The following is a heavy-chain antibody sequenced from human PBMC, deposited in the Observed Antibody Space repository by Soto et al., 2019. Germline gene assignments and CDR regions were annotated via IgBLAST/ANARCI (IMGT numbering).Heavy chain of an antibody. CDR1: GGTFSSYA. CDR2: IIPIFGTA. J-gene: IGHJ6*02. V-gene: IGHV1-69*13. Sequence: SVKVSCKASGGTFSSYAISWVRQAPGQGLEWMGGIIPIFGTANYAQKFQGRVTITADESTSTAYMELSSLRPEDTAVYYCAREVRSGLYYYGMDVWGQGTTVTVSS. D-gene: IGHD3-3*01. CDR3: AREVRSGLYYYGMDV.